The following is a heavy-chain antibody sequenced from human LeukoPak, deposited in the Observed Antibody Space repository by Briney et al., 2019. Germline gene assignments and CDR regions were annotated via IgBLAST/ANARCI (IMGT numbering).Heavy chain of an antibody. D-gene: IGHD6-13*01. CDR1: GGSISSYY. CDR2: IYYTGST. V-gene: IGHV4-59*01. J-gene: IGHJ3*01. Sequence: PSETLSLTCTVSGGSISSYYWSWIRQPPGKGLEWIGYIYYTGSTNYSPSLKSRVTISVDTSKNQFSLKLRSVTAADTAVYYCARISSSNWYNERGAFDVWGQGTMVTVSS. CDR3: ARISSSNWYNERGAFDV.